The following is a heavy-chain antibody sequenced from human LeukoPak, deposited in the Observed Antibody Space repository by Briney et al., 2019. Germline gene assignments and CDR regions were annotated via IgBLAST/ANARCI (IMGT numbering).Heavy chain of an antibody. J-gene: IGHJ4*02. CDR3: ATPRRSGSSQLNYFDY. CDR1: GFTFSSYA. V-gene: IGHV3-23*01. Sequence: GGSLRLSCAASGFTFSSYAMSWVRQAPGKGLEWVSAISGSGGSTYYADSVKGRFTISRDNSKNTLYLQMNSLRAEDTAVYYCATPRRSGSSQLNYFDYWGQGTLVTVSS. D-gene: IGHD3-10*01. CDR2: ISGSGGST.